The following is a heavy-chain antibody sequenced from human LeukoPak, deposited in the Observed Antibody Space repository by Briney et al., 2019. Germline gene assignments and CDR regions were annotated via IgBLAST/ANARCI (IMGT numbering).Heavy chain of an antibody. J-gene: IGHJ6*02. Sequence: GGSLRLPCAASGFTFSDYYMGWIRQAPGKGLEWVSYISHSGSTIYYADSVKGRFTISRDNAKNSLYLQVNSLRAEDTAVYYCAGNYLYYYGMDVWGQGTTVTVSS. CDR2: ISHSGSTI. CDR1: GFTFSDYY. V-gene: IGHV3-11*01. CDR3: AGNYLYYYGMDV.